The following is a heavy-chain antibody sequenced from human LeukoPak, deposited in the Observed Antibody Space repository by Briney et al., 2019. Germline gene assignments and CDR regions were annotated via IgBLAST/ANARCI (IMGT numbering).Heavy chain of an antibody. Sequence: GGSLRLSCAASGFTFSSYAMSWVRQAPGKGLGWVSAISGSGGGTYYADSVKGRFTISRDNSKNTLYLQMNSLRAEDTAVYYCAKDRTLSSPYYDFWSGYYKDYYFDYWGQGTLVTVSS. V-gene: IGHV3-23*01. CDR2: ISGSGGGT. CDR3: AKDRTLSSPYYDFWSGYYKDYYFDY. J-gene: IGHJ4*02. D-gene: IGHD3-3*01. CDR1: GFTFSSYA.